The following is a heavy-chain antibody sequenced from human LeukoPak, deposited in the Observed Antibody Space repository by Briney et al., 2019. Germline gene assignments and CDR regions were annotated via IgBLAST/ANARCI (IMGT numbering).Heavy chain of an antibody. J-gene: IGHJ4*02. Sequence: PSETLSLTCAVYGGSFSGYYWTWIRQPPGKGLEWIGEINHSGSTNYNPSLKSRVTISVDTSKNQFSLKLGSVTAADTAVYYCARGFGLTVGATRGIGWDYWGQGTLVTVSS. CDR3: ARGFGLTVGATRGIGWDY. CDR2: INHSGST. V-gene: IGHV4-34*01. D-gene: IGHD1-26*01. CDR1: GGSFSGYY.